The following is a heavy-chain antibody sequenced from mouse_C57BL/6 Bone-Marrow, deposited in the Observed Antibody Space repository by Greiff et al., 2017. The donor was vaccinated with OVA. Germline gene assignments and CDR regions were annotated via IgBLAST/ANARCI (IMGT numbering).Heavy chain of an antibody. CDR2: IDPENGDT. V-gene: IGHV14-4*01. CDR1: GFNIKDDY. CDR3: TTCHDYDGVVYYFDY. Sequence: VQLQQSGAELVRPGASVKLSCTASGFNIKDDYMHWVKQRPEQGLEWIGWIDPENGDTEYASKFQGKATITADTSSNTAYLQLSSLTSEDTAVYYCTTCHDYDGVVYYFDYWGQGTTLTVSS. D-gene: IGHD2-4*01. J-gene: IGHJ2*01.